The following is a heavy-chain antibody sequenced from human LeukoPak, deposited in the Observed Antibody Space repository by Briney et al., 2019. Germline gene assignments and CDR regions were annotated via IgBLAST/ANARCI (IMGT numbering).Heavy chain of an antibody. D-gene: IGHD3-3*01. CDR1: GGSTSSGDCY. Sequence: PSQTLSPTCTVSGGSTSSGDCYWSWIRQPPGKGLEWIGYIYYSGSTYYNPSLKSRVTISVDTSKNQFSLKVTSVTAADTAVYYCARGDYDFWSGSRFDPWGQGTLVTVSS. CDR3: ARGDYDFWSGSRFDP. V-gene: IGHV4-30-4*08. J-gene: IGHJ5*02. CDR2: IYYSGST.